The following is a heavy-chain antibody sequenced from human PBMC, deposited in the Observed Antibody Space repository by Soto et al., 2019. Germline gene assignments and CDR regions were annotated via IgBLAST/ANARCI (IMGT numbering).Heavy chain of an antibody. CDR3: ARGEGYSGYELDH. V-gene: IGHV1-8*01. D-gene: IGHD5-12*01. CDR1: GYTFTSYD. CDR2: MNPDSGHT. Sequence: QVQLVQSGAEVTKPGASVKVSCKASGYTFTSYDINWVRQATGQGLEWMGWMNPDSGHTGYAQKFQGRVTMIRHTSTSTAYMELSSLRSEDTAVYYCARGEGYSGYELDHWGQGTLVPVSS. J-gene: IGHJ5*02.